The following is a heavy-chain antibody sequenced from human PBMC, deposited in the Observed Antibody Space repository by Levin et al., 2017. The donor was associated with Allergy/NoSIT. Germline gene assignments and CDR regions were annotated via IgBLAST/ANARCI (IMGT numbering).Heavy chain of an antibody. CDR3: ARDRGSGWYLVY. CDR1: GFTFSSYS. Sequence: PGGSLRLSCAASGFTFSSYSMNWVRQAPGKGLEWVSSISSSSSYIYYADSVKGRFTISRDNAKNSLYLQMNSLRAEDTAVYYCARDRGSGWYLVYWGQGTLVTVSS. D-gene: IGHD6-19*01. J-gene: IGHJ4*02. V-gene: IGHV3-21*01. CDR2: ISSSSSYI.